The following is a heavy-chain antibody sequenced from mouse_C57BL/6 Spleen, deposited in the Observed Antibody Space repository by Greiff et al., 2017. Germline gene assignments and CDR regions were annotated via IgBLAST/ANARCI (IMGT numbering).Heavy chain of an antibody. J-gene: IGHJ4*01. CDR1: GFTFSDYG. Sequence: EVQLVESGGGLVKPGGSLKFSCAASGFTFSDYGMHWVRQAPEKGLEWVAYISSGSRTIYYADTVKGRVTISRDNAKNTLYLQMTSLTSEDTAMYYCARPAYYSNRDYAMDYWGQGTSVTVSS. D-gene: IGHD1-1*01. CDR2: ISSGSRTI. V-gene: IGHV5-17*01. CDR3: ARPAYYSNRDYAMDY.